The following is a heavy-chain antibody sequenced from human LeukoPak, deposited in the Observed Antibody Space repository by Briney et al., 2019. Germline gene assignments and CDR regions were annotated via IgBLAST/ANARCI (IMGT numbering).Heavy chain of an antibody. J-gene: IGHJ4*02. Sequence: GESLKISCKGSGYSFTSYWIGWVRQMPGKGLEWKGIIYPGDSDTRYSPSFQGQVTISADKSISTAYLQWSSLKASDTAMYYCARPARVFGYCSSTSCYGYFDYWGQGTLVTVSS. CDR2: IYPGDSDT. CDR3: ARPARVFGYCSSTSCYGYFDY. CDR1: GYSFTSYW. D-gene: IGHD2-2*01. V-gene: IGHV5-51*01.